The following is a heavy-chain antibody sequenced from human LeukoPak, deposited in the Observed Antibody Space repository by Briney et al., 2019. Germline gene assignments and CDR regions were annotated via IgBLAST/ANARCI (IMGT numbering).Heavy chain of an antibody. CDR3: AKEAQGRSITSCYFDS. J-gene: IGHJ4*02. V-gene: IGHV3-23*01. CDR2: ISGSGDST. Sequence: GGSLRLSCAASGFIFSSYAITWVRQAPGKGLEWVSAISGSGDSTYYADSVKGRFTISRDNSKNTLYLQMNSLRAEDTAVYYCAKEAQGRSITSCYFDSWGQGNLVTVSS. CDR1: GFIFSSYA. D-gene: IGHD2-2*01.